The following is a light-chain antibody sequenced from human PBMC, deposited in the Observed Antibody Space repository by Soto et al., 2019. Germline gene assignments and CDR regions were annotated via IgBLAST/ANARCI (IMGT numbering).Light chain of an antibody. J-gene: IGKJ1*01. CDR3: QQYINWPRT. CDR1: HDVTTY. Sequence: EIVMTQSPATLSVSPGERATLPCRASHDVTTYLAWYQQKSGQAPRLLIYAASTRATGIPARFSGSGSGTEFSLTISSLQSEDFAVYYCQQYINWPRTFGQGTKVEIK. V-gene: IGKV3-15*01. CDR2: AAS.